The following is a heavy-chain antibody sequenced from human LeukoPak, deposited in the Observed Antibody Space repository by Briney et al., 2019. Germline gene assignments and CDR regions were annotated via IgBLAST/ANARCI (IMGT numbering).Heavy chain of an antibody. CDR2: IKQDGSEK. CDR3: ASSPWGEGLAY. Sequence: PGGSLRLSCAASGFAFSNYWMSWVRQAPGKGLEWVANIKQDGSEKYYVDSVKGRFTISRDNAKNSLYLQMNSLRAEDTAVYYCASSPWGEGLAYWGQGTLFTVSS. CDR1: GFAFSNYW. V-gene: IGHV3-7*01. J-gene: IGHJ4*02. D-gene: IGHD7-27*01.